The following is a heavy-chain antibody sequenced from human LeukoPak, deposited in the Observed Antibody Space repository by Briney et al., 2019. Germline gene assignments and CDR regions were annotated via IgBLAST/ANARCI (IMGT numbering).Heavy chain of an antibody. V-gene: IGHV3-33*08. CDR3: ARDPSGSYYTYYYYYGMDV. CDR2: IWYDGSNK. D-gene: IGHD1-26*01. J-gene: IGHJ6*02. Sequence: GGSLRLSCSASGFTFKSYAMHWVRQAPGKGLEWVAVIWYDGSNKYYADSVKGRFTISRDNSKNTLYLQMNSLRAEDTAVYYCARDPSGSYYTYYYYYGMDVWGQGTTVTVSS. CDR1: GFTFKSYA.